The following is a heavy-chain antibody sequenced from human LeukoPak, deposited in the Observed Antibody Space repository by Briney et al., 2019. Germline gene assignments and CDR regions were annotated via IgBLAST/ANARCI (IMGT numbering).Heavy chain of an antibody. V-gene: IGHV4-59*01. D-gene: IGHD2-15*01. J-gene: IGHJ4*02. CDR3: ASHCSGSSCYSNYFDY. CDR2: VHYSGGT. CDR1: GGSISSYY. Sequence: SETLSLTCTVSGGSISSYYWSWIRRPPGKGLEWLGYVHYSGGTKYNPSLKSRVTISLDTSKNQFSLRLNSVTAADTAVYYCASHCSGSSCYSNYFDYWGQGTLVTVSP.